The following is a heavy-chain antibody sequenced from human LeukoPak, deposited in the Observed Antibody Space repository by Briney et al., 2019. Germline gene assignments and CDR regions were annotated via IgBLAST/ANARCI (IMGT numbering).Heavy chain of an antibody. CDR1: GFTFSSFW. J-gene: IGHJ4*02. CDR3: ARYYCSSTSCSTYFDY. V-gene: IGHV3-7*01. D-gene: IGHD2-2*01. Sequence: PGGSLSLSCAASGFTFSSFWLSWVGQAQGHGLEGGANIKQDGSEKYYVDSVKGRFTISRDNAKNSLYLQMNSLRAEDTAVYYCARYYCSSTSCSTYFDYWGQGTLVTVSS. CDR2: IKQDGSEK.